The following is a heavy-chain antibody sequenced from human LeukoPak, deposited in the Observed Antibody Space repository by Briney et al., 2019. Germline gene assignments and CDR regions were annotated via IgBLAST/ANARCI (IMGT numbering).Heavy chain of an antibody. D-gene: IGHD3-10*01. Sequence: GGSLRLSCAASGFTFSSYSMNWVRQAPGKGLEWVSYISSSSSTIYYADSVKGRFTISRDNAKNSLYLQMNSLRLEDTAMYYCAKDRGLYYASGSYKGYYYGVDVWGQGTTVTVSS. V-gene: IGHV3-48*01. CDR2: ISSSSSTI. J-gene: IGHJ6*02. CDR1: GFTFSSYS. CDR3: AKDRGLYYASGSYKGYYYGVDV.